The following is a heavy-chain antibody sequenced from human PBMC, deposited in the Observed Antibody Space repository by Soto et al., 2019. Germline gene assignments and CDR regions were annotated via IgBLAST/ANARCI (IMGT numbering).Heavy chain of an antibody. D-gene: IGHD3-10*01. V-gene: IGHV4-30-2*01. J-gene: IGHJ3*02. Sequence: SETLSLTCAVSGGSFSSGAYYWSWIRQQPGKGLEWIGYIYHSGSTYYNPSLKSRVTISVDRSKNQFSLKLSSVTAADTAVYYCARAMYGSTFSHDAFDIWGQGTMVTVSS. CDR1: GGSFSSGAYY. CDR2: IYHSGST. CDR3: ARAMYGSTFSHDAFDI.